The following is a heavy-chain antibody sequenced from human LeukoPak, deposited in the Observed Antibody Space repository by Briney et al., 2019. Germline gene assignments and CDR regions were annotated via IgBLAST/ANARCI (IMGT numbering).Heavy chain of an antibody. D-gene: IGHD4-23*01. CDR1: GYTFTGYY. CDR2: INPSGGST. CDR3: ARGTVVSYYYYYYMDV. J-gene: IGHJ6*03. V-gene: IGHV1-46*01. Sequence: EASVKVSCKASGYTFTGYYMHWVRQAPGQGLEWMGWINPSGGSTSYAQKFQGRVTMTRDMSTSTVYMELSSLRSEDTAVYYCARGTVVSYYYYYYMDVWGKGTTVTVSS.